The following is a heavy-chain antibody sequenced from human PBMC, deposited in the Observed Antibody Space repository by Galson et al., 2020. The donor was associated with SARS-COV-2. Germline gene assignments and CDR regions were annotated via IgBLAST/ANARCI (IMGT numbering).Heavy chain of an antibody. Sequence: GGSLSLSCAASGFTFSDYYMSWIRQAPGKGMEWVSYISSSGSTIYYADSVKGRFTISRDNAKNSLYLQMNSLRAEDTAVYYCARDSLITGTTFIYYGMDVWGQGTTVTVSS. CDR3: ARDSLITGTTFIYYGMDV. J-gene: IGHJ6*02. V-gene: IGHV3-11*01. CDR1: GFTFSDYY. D-gene: IGHD1-20*01. CDR2: ISSSGSTI.